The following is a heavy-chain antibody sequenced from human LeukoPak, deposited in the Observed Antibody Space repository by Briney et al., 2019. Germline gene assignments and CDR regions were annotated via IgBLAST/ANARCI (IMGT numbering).Heavy chain of an antibody. J-gene: IGHJ5*02. CDR2: IYYSGST. CDR1: GGSISSSSYY. Sequence: SETLSLTCTVSGGSISSSSYYWGWIRQPPGRGLEWIGSIYYSGSTYYNPSLKSRVTISVDTSKNQFSLKLSSVTAADTAVYYCARGPSRRITMIVVVTQSIPLFDPWGQGTLVTVSS. D-gene: IGHD3-22*01. CDR3: ARGPSRRITMIVVVTQSIPLFDP. V-gene: IGHV4-39*07.